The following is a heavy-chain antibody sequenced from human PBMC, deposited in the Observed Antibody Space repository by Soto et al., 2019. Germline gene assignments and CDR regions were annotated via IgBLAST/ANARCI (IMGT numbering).Heavy chain of an antibody. CDR3: VRHYDY. Sequence: EVKLVESGGGLVQPGGSLRLSCVASGFNFSAAAMHWVRQASGKGLEWVGRIRNKTNNYATVYGVSVECRFTISRDDSKNTVYLKMNSLKTEDTAVYYCVRHYDYWGQGTLLTVSS. V-gene: IGHV3-73*01. CDR2: IRNKTNNYAT. CDR1: GFNFSAAA. J-gene: IGHJ4*02.